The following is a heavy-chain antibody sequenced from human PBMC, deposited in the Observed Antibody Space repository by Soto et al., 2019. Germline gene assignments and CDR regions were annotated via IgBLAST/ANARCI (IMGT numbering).Heavy chain of an antibody. CDR1: GGNFSSYA. J-gene: IGHJ4*02. CDR3: ARETGGYNRGDFEF. V-gene: IGHV1-69*01. Sequence: QVHLVQSGAEVKRPGTSVKVSCKASGGNFSSYAISWVRQAPGQGLEWMGGIIPSFGTGNYKQNFQGRVTITADESTSTVYMELSSLTSGDTAVYYCARETGGYNRGDFEFWGQGTLVTVSS. CDR2: IIPSFGTG. D-gene: IGHD5-12*01.